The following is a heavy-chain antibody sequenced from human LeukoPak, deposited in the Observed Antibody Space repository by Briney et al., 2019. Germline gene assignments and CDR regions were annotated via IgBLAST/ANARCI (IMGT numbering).Heavy chain of an antibody. J-gene: IGHJ4*02. CDR3: ARVGYYYGSGSYSGDY. Sequence: SSETLSLTCAVYGGSFSGYYWSWIRQPPGKGLEWIGEINHSGSTNYNPSLKSRVTISVDTSKNQFSLKLSSVTAADTAVYYCARVGYYYGSGSYSGDYWGQGTLVTVSS. D-gene: IGHD3-10*01. CDR1: GGSFSGYY. CDR2: INHSGST. V-gene: IGHV4-34*01.